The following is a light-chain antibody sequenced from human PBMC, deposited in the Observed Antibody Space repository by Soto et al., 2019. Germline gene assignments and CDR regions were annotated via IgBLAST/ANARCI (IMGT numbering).Light chain of an antibody. CDR1: SSDVGGYNY. CDR3: NSYTSRSTVI. Sequence: QSVLTQPASVSGSPGQSITISCTGTSSDVGGYNYVSWYQQHPGKAPKLMIYDVSNRPSGVSNRFSGSKSGNTASLTIPGLQAEDEADYYCNSYTSRSTVIFGGGTKLTVL. J-gene: IGLJ2*01. CDR2: DVS. V-gene: IGLV2-14*03.